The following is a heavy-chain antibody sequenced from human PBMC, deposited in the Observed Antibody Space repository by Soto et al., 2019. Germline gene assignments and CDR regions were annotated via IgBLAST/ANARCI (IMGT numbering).Heavy chain of an antibody. CDR2: IIPIFGTA. V-gene: IGHV1-69*13. CDR3: ARVEYNASGRSD. D-gene: IGHD3-10*01. CDR1: GGTFSSYA. J-gene: IGHJ4*02. Sequence: GASVKVSCKASGGTFSSYAISWVRQAPGQGLEWMGGIIPIFGTANYAQEFQGRVPVTADESTSTAYMELSSLRSEDPAVYCCARVEYNASGRSDWRQGTLVTV.